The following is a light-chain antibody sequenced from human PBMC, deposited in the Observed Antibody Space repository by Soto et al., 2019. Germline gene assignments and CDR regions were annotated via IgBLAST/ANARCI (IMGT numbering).Light chain of an antibody. Sequence: DIVLTQSPLSLPVTPGEPASISCRSSQSLLQSNGNHYLDWYLQKPGQSPQVLIYLGSNRASGVPDRFSGSGSGTDFTLKISRVEAADVGVYYCMQALHTPWTFGQGTKVEIK. J-gene: IGKJ1*01. CDR1: QSLLQSNGNHY. CDR3: MQALHTPWT. V-gene: IGKV2-28*01. CDR2: LGS.